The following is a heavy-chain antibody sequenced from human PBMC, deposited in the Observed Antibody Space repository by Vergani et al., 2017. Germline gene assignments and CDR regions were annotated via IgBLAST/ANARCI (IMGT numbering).Heavy chain of an antibody. CDR3: ARAVRARDILTGDYNNCFDS. CDR2: ISAYNGNT. D-gene: IGHD3-9*01. V-gene: IGHV1-18*01. Sequence: QVQLVQSGAEVKKPGASVKVSCKASGYTFTSYGISWVRQAPGQGLEWMGWISAYNGNTNYAQKRQGSVTMTTDTSTSTAYMELKSLRSDDTAVYYCARAVRARDILTGDYNNCFDSWGQGPLVIVSA. J-gene: IGHJ5*01. CDR1: GYTFTSYG.